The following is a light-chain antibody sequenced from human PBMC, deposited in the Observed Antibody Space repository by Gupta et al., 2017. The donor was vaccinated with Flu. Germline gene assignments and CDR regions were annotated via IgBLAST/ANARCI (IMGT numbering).Light chain of an antibody. CDR3: QVWDRSTDHYV. CDR2: DDS. V-gene: IGLV3-21*02. J-gene: IGLJ1*01. CDR1: NIGSKS. Sequence: SYVLTQPPSVSVAPGQTAKMTCGGNNIGSKSVHWYQQQPGQAPVLVVYDDSDRPSGTPKRFSGSNSGNTATLTISRVEAGDEADYYCQVWDRSTDHYVFGSGTKVTVL.